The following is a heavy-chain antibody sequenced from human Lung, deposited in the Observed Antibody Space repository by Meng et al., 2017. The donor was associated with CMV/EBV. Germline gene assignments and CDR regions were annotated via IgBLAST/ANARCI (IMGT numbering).Heavy chain of an antibody. CDR2: LDPDGGP. V-gene: IGHV4-4*07. Sequence: KPSGDLSVTSIASSAPITTHFWAWVRMPAGKGLEWIWRLDPDGGPESNPSLSSRLTLSLETSTIRLSPKLRSVTAAATAIYYCARTPFIFCNTHMCYAFDYWGQGALVTVSS. CDR3: ARTPFIFCNTHMCYAFDY. J-gene: IGHJ4*02. D-gene: IGHD2-2*01. CDR1: SAPITTHF.